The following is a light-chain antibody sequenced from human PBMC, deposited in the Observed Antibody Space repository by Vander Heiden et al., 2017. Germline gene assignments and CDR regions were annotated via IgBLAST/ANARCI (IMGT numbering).Light chain of an antibody. CDR3: AAWDDSVRGRIVV. V-gene: IGLV1-47*01. Sequence: QSVLTQPPSASGTPGQRVSISCAGSTSNIGTSYVFWYQQVPGTAPKLIIYRNNQRPSGVPDRFSGSKSANSASLAITGLRSEDEADYYCAAWDDSVRGRIVVFGGGTKLTVL. CDR2: RNN. CDR1: TSNIGTSY. J-gene: IGLJ2*01.